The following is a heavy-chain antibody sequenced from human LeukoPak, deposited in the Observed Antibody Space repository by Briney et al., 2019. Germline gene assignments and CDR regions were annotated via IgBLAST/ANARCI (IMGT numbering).Heavy chain of an antibody. D-gene: IGHD4-23*01. CDR2: IWFDGRNK. J-gene: IGHJ6*03. Sequence: GGSLRLSCAASGFTFSNYGMHWVRQAPGKGLEWVSLIWFDGRNKYYADSVRGRFTISRDNSKNTLTLQMNSLTAEDTAVYYCARDTVASYYFYYMDVRGKGTTVTVSS. CDR3: ARDTVASYYFYYMDV. CDR1: GFTFSNYG. V-gene: IGHV3-33*01.